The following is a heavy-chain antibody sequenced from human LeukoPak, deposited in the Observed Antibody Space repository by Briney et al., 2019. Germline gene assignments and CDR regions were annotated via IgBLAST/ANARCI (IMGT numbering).Heavy chain of an antibody. V-gene: IGHV5-51*01. CDR2: TYPGDSDT. J-gene: IGHJ4*02. D-gene: IGHD3-22*01. CDR3: ARAGGWGYDTSRYFYY. CDR1: GYSFTNYW. Sequence: GESLKISCKGSGYSFTNYWIGWVRQMPGKGLEWMGITYPGDSDTRYSPSFQGQVTISADKSISTAYLQWSSLKASDTAIYYCARAGGWGYDTSRYFYYWGQGTRVTVPS.